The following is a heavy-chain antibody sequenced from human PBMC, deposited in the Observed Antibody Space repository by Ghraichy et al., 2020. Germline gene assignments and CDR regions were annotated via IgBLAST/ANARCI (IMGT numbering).Heavy chain of an antibody. J-gene: IGHJ4*02. D-gene: IGHD3-9*01. V-gene: IGHV4-30-2*01. CDR3: ARGRRDYDILTGYFPPRFEY. CDR1: GGSISSGGYS. CDR2: IYHSGST. Sequence: SETLSLTCAVSGGSISSGGYSWSWIRQPPGKGLEWIGYIYHSGSTYYNPSLKSRVTISVDRSKNQFSLKLSSVTAADTAVYYCARGRRDYDILTGYFPPRFEYWGQGTLVTVSS.